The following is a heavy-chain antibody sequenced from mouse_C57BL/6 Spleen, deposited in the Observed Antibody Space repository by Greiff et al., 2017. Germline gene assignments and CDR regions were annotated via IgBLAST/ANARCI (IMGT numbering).Heavy chain of an antibody. CDR2: IYPGSGST. V-gene: IGHV1-55*01. CDR1: GYTFTSYW. Sequence: VQLQQPGAELVKPGASVKMSCKASGYTFTSYWITWVKQRPGQGLEWIGDIYPGSGSTNYNEKFKSKATLTVDTSSSTAYMQHSSLTSEDSAVYYCARSDDGYYEYFDVWGTGTTVTVSS. CDR3: ARSDDGYYEYFDV. D-gene: IGHD2-3*01. J-gene: IGHJ1*03.